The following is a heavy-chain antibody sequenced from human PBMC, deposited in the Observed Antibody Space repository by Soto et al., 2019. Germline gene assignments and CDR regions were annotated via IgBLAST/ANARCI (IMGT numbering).Heavy chain of an antibody. V-gene: IGHV3-74*01. CDR1: GFFFRSYW. J-gene: IGHJ4*02. D-gene: IGHD2-21*02. CDR3: AREGPCSGDCYPDY. CDR2: INTDGGTI. Sequence: VQLVESGGGVAQRGGSLRLSRAASGFFFRSYWMQWVRQTPGKGLVWVSRINTDGGTITYADSVRGRFTISRDNAKNTLYLQMDSLGVDDTAVYYCAREGPCSGDCYPDYWGQGTLVTVSS.